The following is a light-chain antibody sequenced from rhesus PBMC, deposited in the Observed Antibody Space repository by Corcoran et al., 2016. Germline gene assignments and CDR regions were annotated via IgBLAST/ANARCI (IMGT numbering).Light chain of an antibody. J-gene: IGKJ4*01. CDR1: QGISRW. V-gene: IGKV1-21*01. Sequence: DIQMTQSPYSLTASVGDRVTITCRASQGISRWLDWYQQKPGKAPKLPIYKAFRLQRGVTSRFSGSGSETDFTLTISSLQPEDFATYYCQQYNSAPLTFGGGTKVEIK. CDR2: KAF. CDR3: QQYNSAPLT.